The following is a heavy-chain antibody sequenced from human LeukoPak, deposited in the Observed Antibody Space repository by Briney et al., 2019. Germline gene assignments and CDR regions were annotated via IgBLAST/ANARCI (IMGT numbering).Heavy chain of an antibody. Sequence: SETLSLTCAVYGGSFSGYYWSWIRQPPGKGLEWIGEINHSGSTNYNPSLKSRVTISVDTSKNQFSLKLSSVTAADTAVYYCARDWIDYYDSSGYLGHGAFDIWGQGTMVTVSS. D-gene: IGHD3-22*01. CDR2: INHSGST. CDR1: GGSFSGYY. V-gene: IGHV4-34*01. J-gene: IGHJ3*02. CDR3: ARDWIDYYDSSGYLGHGAFDI.